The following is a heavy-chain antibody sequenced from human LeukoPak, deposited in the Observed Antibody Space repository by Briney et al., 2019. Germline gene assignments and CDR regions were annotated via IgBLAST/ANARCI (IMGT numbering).Heavy chain of an antibody. V-gene: IGHV1-69*13. CDR3: ARNSPGLVATIPKSYYYYGMDV. CDR1: GRTFSSYA. D-gene: IGHD5-12*01. Sequence: SVKVSCKASGRTFSSYAISWVRQAPGQGLEWIGGIIPIFGTANYAQKFQGRVTITADESTSTAYMELSSLRSEDTAVYYCARNSPGLVATIPKSYYYYGMDVWGKGTTVTVSS. J-gene: IGHJ6*04. CDR2: IIPIFGTA.